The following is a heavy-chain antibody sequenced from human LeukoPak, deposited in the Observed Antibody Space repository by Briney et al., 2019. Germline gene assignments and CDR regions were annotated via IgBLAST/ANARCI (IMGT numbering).Heavy chain of an antibody. J-gene: IGHJ6*02. CDR1: GYTFTSYD. CDR2: MNPNSGNT. D-gene: IGHD5-18*01. CDR3: ARGFRGYSYGRDYYYYYGMDV. Sequence: ASVKVSCKASGYTFTSYDINWVRQATGQGLEWMGWMNPNSGNTGYAQKFQGRVTMTRNTSISTAYMELGSLRSEDTAVYYCARGFRGYSYGRDYYYYYGMDVWGQGTTVTVSS. V-gene: IGHV1-8*01.